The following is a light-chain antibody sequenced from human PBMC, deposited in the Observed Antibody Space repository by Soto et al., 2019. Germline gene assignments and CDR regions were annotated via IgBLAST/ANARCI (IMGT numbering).Light chain of an antibody. Sequence: QSALTQPASVSGSPGQSITISCTGTSSDVGRYNHVSWYQHHPGKAPKLLFSEVSKRPSGVSNRFSGSKSDYTAYLTISGLQAEDEADYYCNSHTSGDFRVFGTATKRTVL. J-gene: IGLJ1*01. CDR2: EVS. CDR1: SSDVGRYNH. V-gene: IGLV2-14*01. CDR3: NSHTSGDFRV.